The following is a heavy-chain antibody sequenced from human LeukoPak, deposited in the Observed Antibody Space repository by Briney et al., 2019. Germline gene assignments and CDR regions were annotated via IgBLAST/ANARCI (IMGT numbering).Heavy chain of an antibody. CDR2: VYYGGTT. CDR1: GGSISSSTYY. J-gene: IGHJ4*02. Sequence: SETLSLTCTVSGGSISSSTYYWGWIRQPPGKGLEWIGSVYYGGTTYYSPSLKSRVTISIDTSNNQFSLRLSSVTAADTAAYYCARVDTSGWHYFDDWGQGTLVTVSS. V-gene: IGHV4-39*07. D-gene: IGHD6-19*01. CDR3: ARVDTSGWHYFDD.